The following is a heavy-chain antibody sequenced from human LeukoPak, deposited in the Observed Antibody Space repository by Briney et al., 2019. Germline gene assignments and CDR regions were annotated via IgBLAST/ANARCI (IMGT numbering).Heavy chain of an antibody. Sequence: SVKVSCKASGGTFSSYAISWVRQAPGQGLEWMGGIVPIFGTANYAQKFQGRVTITADKSTSTAYMELSSLRSEDTAVYYCAKGRIAVAGTVFDYWGQGTLVTVSS. CDR1: GGTFSSYA. D-gene: IGHD6-19*01. J-gene: IGHJ4*02. CDR3: AKGRIAVAGTVFDY. V-gene: IGHV1-69*06. CDR2: IVPIFGTA.